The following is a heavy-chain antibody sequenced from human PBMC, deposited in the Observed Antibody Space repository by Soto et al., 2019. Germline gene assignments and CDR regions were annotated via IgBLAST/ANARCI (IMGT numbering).Heavy chain of an antibody. Sequence: GESLKISCKGSGYSFTSYWIGWVRQMPGKGLEWMGITYPGDSDTRYSPSFQGQVTISADKSISTAYLQWSSLKASDTAMYYCARHATPPYSSGWYGPHYYGMDVWGQGTTVTVSS. V-gene: IGHV5-51*01. D-gene: IGHD6-19*01. J-gene: IGHJ6*02. CDR1: GYSFTSYW. CDR3: ARHATPPYSSGWYGPHYYGMDV. CDR2: TYPGDSDT.